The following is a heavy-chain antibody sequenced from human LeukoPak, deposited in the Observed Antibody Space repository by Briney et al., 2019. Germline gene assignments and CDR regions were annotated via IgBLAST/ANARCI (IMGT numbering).Heavy chain of an antibody. CDR3: ARVLRGSDGAFDI. CDR1: GFTLSSYA. J-gene: IGHJ3*02. Sequence: GGSLRLSCAASGFTLSSYAMHWVRQAPGKGLEYVSAISSNGGSTYYGNFVRGRFTISRDNSKNTLYLQMGSLRAEDMAVYYCARVLRGSDGAFDIWGQGTMVTVSS. V-gene: IGHV3-64*01. D-gene: IGHD1-26*01. CDR2: ISSNGGST.